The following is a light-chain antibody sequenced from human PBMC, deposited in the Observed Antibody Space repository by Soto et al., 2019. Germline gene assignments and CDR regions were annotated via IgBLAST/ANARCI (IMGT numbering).Light chain of an antibody. Sequence: VMTQSPATLSMSPGERATLSCRASQGVSSYLAWYQQKPGQAPRLLIYDASNRATGIPARFSGSGSGTDFTLTINSLEPEDFAVYYCQQRSNWPSITFGQVRRLEI. CDR2: DAS. V-gene: IGKV3-11*01. CDR1: QGVSSY. J-gene: IGKJ5*01. CDR3: QQRSNWPSIT.